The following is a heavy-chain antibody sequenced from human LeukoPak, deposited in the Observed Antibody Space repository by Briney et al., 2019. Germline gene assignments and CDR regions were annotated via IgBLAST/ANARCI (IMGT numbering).Heavy chain of an antibody. CDR1: GGSIRSYY. CDR2: IYYSGST. CDR3: ARQRSGSGSYYFDY. V-gene: IGHV4-59*05. D-gene: IGHD3-10*01. Sequence: PSETLSLTCTVSGGSIRSYYWSWIRQPPGKGLEWIGSIYYSGSTYYNPSLKSRVTISVDTSKNQFSLKLSSVTAADTAVYYCARQRSGSGSYYFDYWGQGTLVTVSS. J-gene: IGHJ4*02.